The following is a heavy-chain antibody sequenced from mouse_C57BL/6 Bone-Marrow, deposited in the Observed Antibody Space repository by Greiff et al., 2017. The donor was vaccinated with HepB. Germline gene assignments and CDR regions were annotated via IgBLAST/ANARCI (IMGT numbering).Heavy chain of an antibody. CDR2: INPYNGGT. CDR1: GYTFTDYY. V-gene: IGHV1-19*01. CDR3: AHYGSHY. Sequence: EVKLMESGPVLVKPGASVKMSCKASGYTFTDYYMNWVKQSHGKSLEWIGVINPYNGGTSYNQKFKGKATLTVDKSSSTAYMELNSLTSEDSAVYYCAHYGSHYWGQGTTLTVSS. J-gene: IGHJ2*01. D-gene: IGHD1-1*01.